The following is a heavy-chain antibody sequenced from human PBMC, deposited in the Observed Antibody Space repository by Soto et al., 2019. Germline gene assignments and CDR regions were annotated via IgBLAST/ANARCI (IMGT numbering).Heavy chain of an antibody. D-gene: IGHD3-22*01. Sequence: SETLSLTCAVYGGSFSGYYWSWIRQPPGKGLEWIGEINHSGSTNYNRSLKSRVTRSGDTSKNQFSLKLSSVTAADTAVYYCARSWGVYYYDSSGYLDYWGQGTLVTVSS. CDR3: ARSWGVYYYDSSGYLDY. CDR1: GGSFSGYY. CDR2: INHSGST. J-gene: IGHJ4*02. V-gene: IGHV4-34*01.